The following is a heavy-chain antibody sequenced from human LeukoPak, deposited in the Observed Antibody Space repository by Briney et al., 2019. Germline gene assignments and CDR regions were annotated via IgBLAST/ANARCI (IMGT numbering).Heavy chain of an antibody. D-gene: IGHD3-10*01. CDR3: ARGDENYYGSGTYSPYDY. Sequence: GGSLRLSCAASGFTFSSYSMHWVRQAPGKGLEWVAVIWHDGTEKYYADSVKGRFIISRDNSKNTLHLQMNSLRAEDTAVYYCARGDENYYGSGTYSPYDYWGQGTLVTVSS. J-gene: IGHJ4*02. V-gene: IGHV3-33*01. CDR2: IWHDGTEK. CDR1: GFTFSSYS.